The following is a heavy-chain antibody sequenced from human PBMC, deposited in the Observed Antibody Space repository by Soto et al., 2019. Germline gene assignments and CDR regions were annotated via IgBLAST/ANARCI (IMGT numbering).Heavy chain of an antibody. CDR1: GGTFSSYA. CDR3: AGEARYCSGGSGDGLPGFDY. CDR2: IIPIFGTA. V-gene: IGHV1-69*13. J-gene: IGHJ4*02. D-gene: IGHD2-15*01. Sequence: SVKVSCKASGGTFSSYAISWVRQAPGQGLEWMGGIIPIFGTANYAQKFQGRVTITADESTSTAYMELSSLRSEDTAVYYCAGEARYCSGGSGDGLPGFDYWGQGTLVTVSS.